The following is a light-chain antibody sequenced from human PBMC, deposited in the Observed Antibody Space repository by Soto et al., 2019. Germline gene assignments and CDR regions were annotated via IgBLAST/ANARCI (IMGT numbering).Light chain of an antibody. CDR3: QQTDTYPYT. J-gene: IGKJ2*01. V-gene: IGKV1D-12*01. Sequence: DIQMTQSPSSVSASVGERVTITCRASQGVSASLAWYQQKAGRAPKLLIYAAATLQAGVPSRFSGSYSGPDFTLTVNSLQPEDAATYYGQQTDTYPYTFGQGTNLEIK. CDR1: QGVSAS. CDR2: AAA.